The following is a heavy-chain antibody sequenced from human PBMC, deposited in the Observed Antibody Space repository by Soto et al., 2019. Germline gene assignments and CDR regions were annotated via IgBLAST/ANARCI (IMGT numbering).Heavy chain of an antibody. D-gene: IGHD3-16*01. CDR3: ARDGGAY. J-gene: IGHJ4*02. V-gene: IGHV3-30-3*01. CDR2: MSYDGSNK. CDR1: GFTFSSYA. Sequence: QVPLVESGGGVVQPGRSLRLSCAASGFTFSSYAMHWVRRAPGKGLEWMAVMSYDGSNKYYADSVKGRFTISRDNSKNTLYLQMNRLRPEDTALYYCARDGGAYWGQGTLVIVSS.